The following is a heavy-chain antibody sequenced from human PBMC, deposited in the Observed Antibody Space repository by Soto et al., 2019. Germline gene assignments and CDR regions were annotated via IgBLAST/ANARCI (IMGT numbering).Heavy chain of an antibody. CDR3: ARDAGLFTGTTGSYYYYYMDV. CDR1: GGSFSGYY. V-gene: IGHV4-34*01. D-gene: IGHD1-7*01. CDR2: INHSGST. Sequence: PSETLSLTCAVYGGSFSGYYWSWIRQPPGKGLEWIGEINHSGSTNYNPSIKSRITISVDTSKNQFSLQLNSVTPEDTAVYYCARDAGLFTGTTGSYYYYYMDVWGKGTTVTVSS. J-gene: IGHJ6*03.